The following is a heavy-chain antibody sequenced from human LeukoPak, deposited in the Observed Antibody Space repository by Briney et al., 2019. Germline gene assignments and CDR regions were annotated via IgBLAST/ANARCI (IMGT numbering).Heavy chain of an antibody. CDR2: IYTSGST. Sequence: SETLSLTCTVSGGSISSYYWSWIRQPAGKGLEWIGRIYTSGSTNYNPSLKSRVTISVDTSKNQFSLKLSSVTAADTAVYYCARGRGLEGEYSSSYSLAHYYFDYWGQGTLVTVSS. J-gene: IGHJ4*02. CDR1: GGSISSYY. D-gene: IGHD6-6*01. V-gene: IGHV4-4*07. CDR3: ARGRGLEGEYSSSYSLAHYYFDY.